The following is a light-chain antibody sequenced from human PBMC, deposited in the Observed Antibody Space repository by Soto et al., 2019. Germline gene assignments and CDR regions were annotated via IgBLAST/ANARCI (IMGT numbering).Light chain of an antibody. V-gene: IGLV2-11*01. Sequence: QSVLAQPRSVSGCPGQSVTISCTGTSSDVGGYNSVSWYQQHPGKAPKLMIYDVSKRPSGVPDRFSGSKSGNTASLTISGLQAEDETDYYCSSYAGSSLVFGTGTKVTVL. CDR1: SSDVGGYNS. J-gene: IGLJ1*01. CDR3: SSYAGSSLV. CDR2: DVS.